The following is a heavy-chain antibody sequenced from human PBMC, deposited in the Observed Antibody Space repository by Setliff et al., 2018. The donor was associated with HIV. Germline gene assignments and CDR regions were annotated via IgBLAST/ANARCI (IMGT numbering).Heavy chain of an antibody. D-gene: IGHD6-19*01. CDR3: ARGGRGWYMDC. J-gene: IGHJ4*02. Sequence: PGGSLRLSCATSGLTFGDYPMSWFRQAPGKGLEWVSFIRTKAYRGTTEYAASVEGRFTISRDDSTSIAYLQMNSLRTEDTAVYYCARGGRGWYMDCWGQGTLVTVSS. CDR2: IRTKAYRGTT. V-gene: IGHV3-49*03. CDR1: GLTFGDYP.